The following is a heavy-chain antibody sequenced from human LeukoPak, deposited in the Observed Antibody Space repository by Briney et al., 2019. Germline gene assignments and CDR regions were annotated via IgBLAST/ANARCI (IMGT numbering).Heavy chain of an antibody. V-gene: IGHV3-23*01. CDR2: ISGSGGST. D-gene: IGHD3-10*01. J-gene: IGHJ4*02. CDR3: AKDRAYFDY. CDR1: GFTFSSYA. Sequence: GGSLRLSCAASGFTFSSYAMSWVRQAPGKGLEWVSGISGSGGSTYYADSVKGRFTISRGNSKNTLYLQMNGLRAEDTAVYYCAKDRAYFDYWGQGTLVTVSS.